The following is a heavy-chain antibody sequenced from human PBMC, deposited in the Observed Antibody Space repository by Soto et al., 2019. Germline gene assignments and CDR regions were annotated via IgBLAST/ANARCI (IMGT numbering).Heavy chain of an antibody. D-gene: IGHD3-22*01. Sequence: SETLSLTCTVSGGSIGSSTYYWGWIRQAPEKGLEWVGSIYYSGRTYYNPSLESRVTISVDTSKNQFSLKMSSVTAADTAVYYCARQSSLGSGYYPWGQGTMVT. CDR2: IYYSGRT. V-gene: IGHV4-39*01. CDR3: ARQSSLGSGYYP. J-gene: IGHJ3*01. CDR1: GGSIGSSTYY.